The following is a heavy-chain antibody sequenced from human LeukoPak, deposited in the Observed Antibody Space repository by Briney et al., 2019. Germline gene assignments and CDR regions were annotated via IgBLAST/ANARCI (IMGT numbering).Heavy chain of an antibody. CDR1: GGSISSSSYY. D-gene: IGHD5-18*01. J-gene: IGHJ4*02. CDR3: ARLSLGYSYGPSPDY. CDR2: IYYSGST. V-gene: IGHV4-39*01. Sequence: SETLSLTCTVSGGSISSSSYYWGWIRQPPGKGLEWIGSIYYSGSTYYNPSLKSRVTISVDTSKNQFSLKLSSVTAADTAVYYCARLSLGYSYGPSPDYCGQGTLVTVSS.